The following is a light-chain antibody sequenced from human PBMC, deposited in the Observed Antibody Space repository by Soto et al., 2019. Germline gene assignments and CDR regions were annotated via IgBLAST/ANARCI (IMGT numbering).Light chain of an antibody. J-gene: IGKJ1*01. CDR3: QQYITWT. CDR2: AAS. Sequence: DFGMTLSLSSLSAFIGDRVTMTCRASQSIGTFLSWYQQKSGRAPKLLIYAASSLQIGVPSRFSGSGSGTEFTLTISSLQPGDFATYYCQQYITWTFGQGTNVDIK. CDR1: QSIGTF. V-gene: IGKV1-39*01.